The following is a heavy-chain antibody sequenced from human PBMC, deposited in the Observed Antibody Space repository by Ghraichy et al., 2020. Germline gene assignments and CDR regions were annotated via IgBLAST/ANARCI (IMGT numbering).Heavy chain of an antibody. CDR1: GFTFSSYG. Sequence: GGSLRLSCAASGFTFSSYGMNWVRQAPGKGLEWVSSISSSSSYIYYADSVKGRFTISRDNAKNSLYLQMNSLRAEDTAVYYCARDPGYSSSWYWHYGMDVWGQGTTVTVSS. J-gene: IGHJ6*02. V-gene: IGHV3-21*01. D-gene: IGHD6-13*01. CDR3: ARDPGYSSSWYWHYGMDV. CDR2: ISSSSSYI.